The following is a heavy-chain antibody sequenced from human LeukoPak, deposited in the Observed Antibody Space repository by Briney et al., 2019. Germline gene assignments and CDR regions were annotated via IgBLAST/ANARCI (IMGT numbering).Heavy chain of an antibody. J-gene: IGHJ5*02. CDR1: GFTFSSYS. CDR2: ISSSSSYI. CDR3: ARGKEQQLVLDWFDP. D-gene: IGHD6-13*01. Sequence: GGSLRLSCAASGFTFSSYSMNWVRQAPGKGLEWVSSISSSSSYIYYADSVKGRFTISRDNAKNSLYLQMNSLRAVDTAVYYCARGKEQQLVLDWFDPWGQGTLVTVSS. V-gene: IGHV3-21*01.